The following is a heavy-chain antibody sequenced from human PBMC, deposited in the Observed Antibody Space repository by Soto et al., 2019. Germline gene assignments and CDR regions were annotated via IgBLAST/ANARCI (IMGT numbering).Heavy chain of an antibody. J-gene: IGHJ4*02. V-gene: IGHV1-69*06. Sequence: QVQLVQSGAEVKKPGSSVKVSCKASGGTFSNYAISWVRQAPGQGLEWMGGIIPMFGTPNYAQRFQGRVTITADKSTSTASMEVRNLKSDDTAVYYCARGWETVGATYPFAYCGQGTLVTVSS. CDR1: GGTFSNYA. CDR2: IIPMFGTP. D-gene: IGHD1-26*01. CDR3: ARGWETVGATYPFAY.